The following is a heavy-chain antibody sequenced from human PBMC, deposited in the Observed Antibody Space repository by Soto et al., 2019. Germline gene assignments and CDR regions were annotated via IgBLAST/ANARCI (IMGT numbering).Heavy chain of an antibody. CDR3: ARDSELDYGDYVSNFDY. J-gene: IGHJ4*02. CDR2: ISYDGSNK. CDR1: GFTFSSYA. V-gene: IGHV3-30-3*01. D-gene: IGHD4-17*01. Sequence: GGSLRLSCAASGFTFSSYAMHWVRQAPGKGLEWVAVISYDGSNKYYADSVKVRFTISRENSKNTLYLQMNSLRAEDTAVYYCARDSELDYGDYVSNFDYWGQGTLVTVSS.